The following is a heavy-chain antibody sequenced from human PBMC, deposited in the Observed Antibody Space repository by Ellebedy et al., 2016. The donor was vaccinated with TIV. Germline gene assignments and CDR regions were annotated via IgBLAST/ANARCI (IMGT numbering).Heavy chain of an antibody. V-gene: IGHV3-74*01. CDR2: IDADGSTT. D-gene: IGHD6-19*01. J-gene: IGHJ3*01. Sequence: GESLKISCAASGFTFSNYWMHWVRQAPGKGLVWVSRIDADGSTTTYADSVTGRFTISRDDAKKTLYLQMNSLRDEDTAVYYCVRVRGGVAVAGDVYDLWGQGTMVIVSS. CDR1: GFTFSNYW. CDR3: VRVRGGVAVAGDVYDL.